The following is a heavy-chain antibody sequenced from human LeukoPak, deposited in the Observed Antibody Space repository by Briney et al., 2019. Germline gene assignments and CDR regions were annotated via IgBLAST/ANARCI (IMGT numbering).Heavy chain of an antibody. CDR3: ARGSVQLWLRDTYYYMDV. J-gene: IGHJ6*03. Sequence: SGDSLRLSCAASGFTFDDYAMNWVRQVPGRGLEWVSGINWNGRITEYADSVKDRFTISRQNTKNSLYLYMNNLGGEDTALYFCARGSVQLWLRDTYYYMDVWGKGTTVTVSS. D-gene: IGHD5-18*01. V-gene: IGHV3-20*04. CDR2: INWNGRIT. CDR1: GFTFDDYA.